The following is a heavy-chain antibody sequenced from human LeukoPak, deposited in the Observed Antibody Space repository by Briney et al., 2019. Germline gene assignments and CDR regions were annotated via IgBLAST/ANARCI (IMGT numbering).Heavy chain of an antibody. CDR3: ARGLPLGSGSYTCY. CDR1: GFTFSAYS. D-gene: IGHD1-26*01. J-gene: IGHJ4*02. CDR2: ISGTSGYI. Sequence: GGSLRLSCAASGFTFSAYSMNWVRQAPGKGLEWVSSISGTSGYIFYADSVKGRFTISRDNAKNSLFLQMNSLRAEDTAVYYCARGLPLGSGSYTCYWGQGTLVTVSS. V-gene: IGHV3-21*01.